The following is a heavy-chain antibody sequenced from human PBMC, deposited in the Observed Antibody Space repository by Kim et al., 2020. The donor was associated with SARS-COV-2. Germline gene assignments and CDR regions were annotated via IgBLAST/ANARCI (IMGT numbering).Heavy chain of an antibody. CDR3: ARISTPTYYDILTGYYPYYFDY. Sequence: GESLKISCKGSGYSFTSYWIGWVRQMPGKGLEWMGIIYPGDSDTRYSPSFQGQVTISADKSISTAYLQWSSLKASDTAMYYCARISTPTYYDILTGYYPYYFDYWGQGTLVTVSS. CDR2: IYPGDSDT. V-gene: IGHV5-51*01. D-gene: IGHD3-9*01. CDR1: GYSFTSYW. J-gene: IGHJ4*02.